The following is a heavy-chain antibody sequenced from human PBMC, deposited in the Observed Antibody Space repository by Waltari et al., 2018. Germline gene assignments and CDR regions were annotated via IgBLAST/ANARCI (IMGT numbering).Heavy chain of an antibody. Sequence: QVQLQQWGAGLLKPSETLSLTCAVYGGSFSGYYWSWIRQPPGKGLEWIGEINHSGSTNYNPSLKSRVTISVDTAKHQFSLKLSSVTAADTAVYYCASRSDYTVDYWGQGTLVTVSS. CDR3: ASRSDYTVDY. CDR1: GGSFSGYY. V-gene: IGHV4-34*01. J-gene: IGHJ4*02. D-gene: IGHD4-4*01. CDR2: INHSGST.